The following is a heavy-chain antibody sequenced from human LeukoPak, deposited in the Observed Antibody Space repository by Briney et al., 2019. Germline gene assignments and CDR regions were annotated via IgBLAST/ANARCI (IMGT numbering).Heavy chain of an antibody. J-gene: IGHJ3*02. CDR3: ARDSKQLVSHAFDI. D-gene: IGHD6-6*01. Sequence: KPSETLSLTCTVSGGSISSSSYYWGWIRQPPGKGLEWIGSIYYSGSTYYNPSLKSRVTISVDTSKNQLSLKLSSVTAADTAVYYCARDSKQLVSHAFDIWGQGTMVTVSS. CDR1: GGSISSSSYY. CDR2: IYYSGST. V-gene: IGHV4-39*07.